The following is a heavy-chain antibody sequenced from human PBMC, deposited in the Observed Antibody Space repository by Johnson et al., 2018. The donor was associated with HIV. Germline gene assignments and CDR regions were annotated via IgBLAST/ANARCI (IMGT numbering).Heavy chain of an antibody. CDR3: ARPDTYRYTDGRVGAFDI. J-gene: IGHJ3*02. CDR2: ISSSGSII. Sequence: QVQLVESGGGLVKPGGSLRLSCTASGFTFRDYYMSWIRQAPGKGLEWVSYISSSGSIISYADSVKGRFTISRDNAKNSLYLQMSSLRVEDTALYYCARPDTYRYTDGRVGAFDIWGQGTMVTVSS. CDR1: GFTFRDYY. D-gene: IGHD2-8*01. V-gene: IGHV3-11*04.